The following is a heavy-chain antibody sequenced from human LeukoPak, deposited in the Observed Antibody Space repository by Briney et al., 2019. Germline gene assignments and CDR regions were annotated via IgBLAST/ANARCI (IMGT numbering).Heavy chain of an antibody. Sequence: GGSLRLSSAASGFTVSSNYMSWVRQAPGRGLEWVSVIYSGGGRYYAESVKGRFTISRDNAGPALHLQMNCLRAEDTAVYYCARERRLADSSGYCSDARYYYYGMDVWGQAATVALS. CDR3: ARERRLADSSGYCSDARYYYYGMDV. CDR2: IYSGGGR. CDR1: GFTVSSNY. J-gene: IGHJ6*01. D-gene: IGHD3-22*01. V-gene: IGHV3-53*01.